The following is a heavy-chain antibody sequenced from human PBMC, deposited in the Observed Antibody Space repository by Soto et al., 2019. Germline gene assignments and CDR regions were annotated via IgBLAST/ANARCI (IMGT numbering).Heavy chain of an antibody. CDR1: EFTFSSYA. CDR2: VSNDGSNK. J-gene: IGHJ6*02. Sequence: QVQLVESGGGVVQPDESLRLSCAASEFTFSSYAMHWVRQAPGKGLEWVAVVSNDGSNKYYADSVKGRFTISRDNSKNTLNLQMNSLRAEDTAVYYCAKDQSTNSRSYHALDVWGQGTTVTVSS. D-gene: IGHD2-8*01. CDR3: AKDQSTNSRSYHALDV. V-gene: IGHV3-30*18.